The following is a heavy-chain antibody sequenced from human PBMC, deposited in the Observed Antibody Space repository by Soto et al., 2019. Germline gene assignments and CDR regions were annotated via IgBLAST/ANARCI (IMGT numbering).Heavy chain of an antibody. V-gene: IGHV3-74*01. CDR1: GFTFSSYW. CDR3: ARGGHIVVVVAAPFDP. D-gene: IGHD2-15*01. J-gene: IGHJ5*02. Sequence: GGSLRLSCAASGFTFSSYWMHWVRQAPGKGLVWVSRINSDGSSTSYADSVKGRFTISRDNAKNTLYLQMNSLRAEDTAVYYCARGGHIVVVVAAPFDPWGQGTLVTVSS. CDR2: INSDGSST.